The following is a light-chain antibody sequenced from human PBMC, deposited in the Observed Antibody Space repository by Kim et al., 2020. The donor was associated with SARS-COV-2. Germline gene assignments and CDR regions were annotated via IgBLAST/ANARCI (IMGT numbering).Light chain of an antibody. Sequence: QSALTQPASMSGSPGQSITISCSGTSSYVGGYNYVSWYQQHPGKAPKLMIYDVNNRPSGVSHRFFGSKSGNTASLTISGLQAEDEADYYCSSYTSTSSLGVFGGGTQLTVL. CDR2: DVN. CDR1: SSYVGGYNY. V-gene: IGLV2-14*03. CDR3: SSYTSTSSLGV. J-gene: IGLJ2*01.